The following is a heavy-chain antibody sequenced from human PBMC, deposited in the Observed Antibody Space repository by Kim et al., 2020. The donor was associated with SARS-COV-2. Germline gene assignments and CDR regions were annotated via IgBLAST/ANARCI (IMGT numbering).Heavy chain of an antibody. Sequence: GGSLRLSCAASGFTFSSYSMNWVRQAPGKGLEWVSSISSSSSYIYYADSVKGRFTISRDNAKNSLYLQMNSLRAEDTAVYFCASSGYSYGSYDPYYFDFWGQGTLVTVSS. CDR3: ASSGYSYGSYDPYYFDF. D-gene: IGHD5-18*01. CDR2: ISSSSSYI. V-gene: IGHV3-21*01. J-gene: IGHJ4*02. CDR1: GFTFSSYS.